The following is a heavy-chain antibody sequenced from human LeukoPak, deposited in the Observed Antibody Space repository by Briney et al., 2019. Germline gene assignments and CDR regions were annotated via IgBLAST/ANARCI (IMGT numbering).Heavy chain of an antibody. J-gene: IGHJ6*02. V-gene: IGHV1-2*02. Sequence: ASVKVSCKASGYTFTGYYMHWVRQAPGQGLEWMGWINPNSGGTNYAQKFQGRVTMTRDTSISTAYMELSRLRSDDTAVYYCARDRVVVVPAANRSSHYYYYGMDVWGQGTTVTVSS. CDR1: GYTFTGYY. CDR2: INPNSGGT. CDR3: ARDRVVVVPAANRSSHYYYYGMDV. D-gene: IGHD2-2*01.